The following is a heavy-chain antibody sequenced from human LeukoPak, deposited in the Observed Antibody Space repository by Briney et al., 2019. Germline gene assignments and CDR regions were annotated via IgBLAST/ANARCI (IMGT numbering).Heavy chain of an antibody. CDR2: IYYSGST. CDR3: ASRSSGYYRRAFDI. J-gene: IGHJ3*02. V-gene: IGHV4-59*12. Sequence: SETLSLTCTVSGGSISSYYWSWIRQPPGKGLEWIGYIYYSGSTNYNPSLKSRVTISVDTSKNQFSLKLSSVTAADTAVYYCASRSSGYYRRAFDIWGQGTMVTVSS. CDR1: GGSISSYY. D-gene: IGHD3-22*01.